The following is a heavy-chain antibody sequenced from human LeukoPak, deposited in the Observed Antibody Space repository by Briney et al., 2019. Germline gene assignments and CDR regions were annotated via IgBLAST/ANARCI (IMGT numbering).Heavy chain of an antibody. CDR1: GYTFTSYG. CDR3: ARSTTILGWFDP. J-gene: IGHJ5*02. CDR2: IRTYNGNT. V-gene: IGHV1-18*01. Sequence: ASVKVSCKAYGYTFTSYGISWVRQAPGQGLEWMGWIRTYNGNTNYAQKLQGRVTMTTDTSTSTAYMELKSLRSDDTAVYYCARSTTILGWFDPWGQGTLVTVSS. D-gene: IGHD3-3*01.